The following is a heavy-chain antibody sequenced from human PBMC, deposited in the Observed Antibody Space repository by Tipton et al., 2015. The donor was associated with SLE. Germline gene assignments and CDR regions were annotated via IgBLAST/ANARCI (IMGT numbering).Heavy chain of an antibody. CDR3: ARISVDTTMAQRVDYGMDV. Sequence: TLSLTCSVSGGSISFYYWSWIRQPPGKGLEWIGSIFYTGSTTYNPSLKSRLTMSVDTPKNQFSLKLTSVTAADTAVYYCARISVDTTMAQRVDYGMDVWGQGTTVTVSS. CDR2: IFYTGST. CDR1: GGSISFYY. D-gene: IGHD5-18*01. J-gene: IGHJ6*02. V-gene: IGHV4-59*01.